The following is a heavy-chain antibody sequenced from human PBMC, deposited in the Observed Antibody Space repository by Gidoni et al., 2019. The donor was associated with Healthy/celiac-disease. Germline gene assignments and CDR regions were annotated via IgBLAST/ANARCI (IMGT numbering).Heavy chain of an antibody. CDR3: AREGGSSWYTTSGIYYYMDV. CDR2: IWYDGSNK. D-gene: IGHD6-13*01. J-gene: IGHJ6*03. V-gene: IGHV3-33*01. CDR1: GFTFSSYG. Sequence: QVQLVESGGGVVQPGRSLRPSCAASGFTFSSYGMHWVRQAPGKGLEWVAVIWYDGSNKYYADSVKGRFTISRDNSQNSLYLQMNSLRAEDTAVYYCAREGGSSWYTTSGIYYYMDVWGKGTTVTVSS.